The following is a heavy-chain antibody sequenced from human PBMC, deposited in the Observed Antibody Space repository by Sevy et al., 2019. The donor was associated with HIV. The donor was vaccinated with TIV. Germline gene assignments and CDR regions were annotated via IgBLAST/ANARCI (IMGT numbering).Heavy chain of an antibody. J-gene: IGHJ6*02. CDR2: ISYDGDNK. CDR3: ARDPTDYPSYYYLDGLDA. D-gene: IGHD4-17*01. CDR1: GFPFGSYS. Sequence: GGSLRLSCAASGFPFGSYSMHWVRHAAGKGLEWVAVISYDGDNKLYADSVKGRFTISRDNSKRTLYLVMNSLRTEDTAVYFCARDPTDYPSYYYLDGLDAWGQGTTVTVSS. V-gene: IGHV3-30*04.